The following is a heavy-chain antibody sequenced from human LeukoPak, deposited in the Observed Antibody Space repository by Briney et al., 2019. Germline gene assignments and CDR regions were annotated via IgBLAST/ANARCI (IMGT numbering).Heavy chain of an antibody. J-gene: IGHJ4*02. Sequence: GGSLRLSCAASGFTFDNYAMNWVRKAPGKGLEWVSAISTTGGITHYADSVKGRFTISRDNAKNTLYLQMTSLGAVDTAVYYCAKDVQASYWGQGTLVTVSS. CDR1: GFTFDNYA. CDR2: ISTTGGIT. CDR3: AKDVQASY. V-gene: IGHV3-23*01.